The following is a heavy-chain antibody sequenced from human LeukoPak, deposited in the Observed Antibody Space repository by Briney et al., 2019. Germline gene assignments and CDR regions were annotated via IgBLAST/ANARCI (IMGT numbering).Heavy chain of an antibody. D-gene: IGHD5-24*01. CDR2: INHSGST. Sequence: SETLSLTCAVYGGSFSGYYWSWIRQPPGKGLEWIGEINHSGSTNYNPSLKSRVTISVDTSKNQFSLKLSSVTAADTAVYYCARGGRKGRWLQSFSRPLYYFDYWGQGTLVTVSS. J-gene: IGHJ4*02. CDR3: ARGGRKGRWLQSFSRPLYYFDY. V-gene: IGHV4-34*01. CDR1: GGSFSGYY.